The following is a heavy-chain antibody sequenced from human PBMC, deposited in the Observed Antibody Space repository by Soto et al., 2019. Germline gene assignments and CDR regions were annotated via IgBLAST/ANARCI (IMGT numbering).Heavy chain of an antibody. CDR2: INHSGST. CDR1: GGSFSGYY. CDR3: ARVMGSDYYDSSGSPF. V-gene: IGHV4-34*01. D-gene: IGHD3-22*01. Sequence: PSETLSLTCAVYGGSFSGYYWSWIRQPPGKGLEWIGEINHSGSTNYNPSLKSRVTISVDTSKNQFSLKLRSVTAADTAVYYCARVMGSDYYDSSGSPFWGQGTLVTVSS. J-gene: IGHJ4*02.